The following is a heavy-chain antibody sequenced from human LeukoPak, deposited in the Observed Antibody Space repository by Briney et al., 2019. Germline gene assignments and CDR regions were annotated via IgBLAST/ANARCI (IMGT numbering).Heavy chain of an antibody. CDR2: ISGSDGTT. CDR3: AKSADDSSGYYPLGWMDV. D-gene: IGHD3-22*01. J-gene: IGHJ6*02. Sequence: PGGSLRLSCAVSGLTFSSYAMSWVRQAPGKGLEWVSAISGSDGTTSYAASVRGRFTISRDNSKNTLYLQMNSLRAEDTAVYYCAKSADDSSGYYPLGWMDVWGQGTTVTVSS. CDR1: GLTFSSYA. V-gene: IGHV3-23*01.